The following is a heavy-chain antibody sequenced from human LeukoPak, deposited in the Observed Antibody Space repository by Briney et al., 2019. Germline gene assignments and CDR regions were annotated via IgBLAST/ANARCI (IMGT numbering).Heavy chain of an antibody. Sequence: SETLSLTCAVYGGSFSGYYYTWIRQPPGKGLEWIGEINDSGGTNYNPSLKSRVSMSVDTSKNQFSLKLTSVTVADTAVYYCARDLSFRHWGQGTLVTDSS. CDR1: GGSFSGYY. CDR2: INDSGGT. CDR3: ARDLSFRH. V-gene: IGHV4-34*01. J-gene: IGHJ4*02. D-gene: IGHD2/OR15-2a*01.